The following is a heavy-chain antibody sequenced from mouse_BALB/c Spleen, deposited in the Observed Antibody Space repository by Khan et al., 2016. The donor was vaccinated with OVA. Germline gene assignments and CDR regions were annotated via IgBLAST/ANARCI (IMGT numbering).Heavy chain of an antibody. Sequence: QVQLQQSGPELVKPGALVKISCKASGYTFTSYNINWVKQRPGQGLEWIGWIYPGDDSTKYNEKFKGKATLTADTSSSTAYIQLSRLTSENSSVYFWLREGLRGVAMDYWGQGSSVTVSS. V-gene: IGHV1S56*01. CDR3: LREGLRGVAMDY. CDR2: IYPGDDST. J-gene: IGHJ4*01. D-gene: IGHD2-4*01. CDR1: GYTFTSYN.